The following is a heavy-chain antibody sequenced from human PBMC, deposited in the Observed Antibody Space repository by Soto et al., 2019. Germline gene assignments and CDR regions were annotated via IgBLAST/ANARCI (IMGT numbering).Heavy chain of an antibody. CDR2: IYGDGRT. J-gene: IGHJ4*02. D-gene: IGHD4-17*01. CDR1: GFTFSSYG. V-gene: IGHV3-53*01. Sequence: GGSLRLSCAASGFTFSSYGMHWVRQAPGKGLEWVSLIYGDGRTYYADSVKGRFTISRDNSRNTLYLQMSSLRAEDTAIYYCARNSDYGGNLIFDYWGREILVTVSS. CDR3: ARNSDYGGNLIFDY.